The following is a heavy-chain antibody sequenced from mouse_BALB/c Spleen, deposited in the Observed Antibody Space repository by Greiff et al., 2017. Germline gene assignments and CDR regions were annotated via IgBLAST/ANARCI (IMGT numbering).Heavy chain of an antibody. J-gene: IGHJ3*01. CDR2: ISSGGST. D-gene: IGHD1-1*01. V-gene: IGHV5-6-5*01. Sequence: EVHLVESGGGLVKPGGSLKLSCAASGFTFSSYAMSWVRQTPEKRLEWVASISSGGSTYYPDSVKGRFTISRDNARNILYLQMSSLKSEDTAMYYCARSPNYYGSSYWFAYWGQGTLVTVSA. CDR3: ARSPNYYGSSYWFAY. CDR1: GFTFSSYA.